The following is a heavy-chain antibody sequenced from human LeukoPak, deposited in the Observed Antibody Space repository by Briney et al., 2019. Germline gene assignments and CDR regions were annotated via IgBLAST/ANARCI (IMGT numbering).Heavy chain of an antibody. CDR2: IGSSSNYI. CDR3: ARDGEYCGGDCSRFDP. V-gene: IGHV3-21*01. J-gene: IGHJ5*02. CDR1: GFTFSSYF. D-gene: IGHD2-21*02. Sequence: GGSLRLSCAASGFTFSSYFMNWVRQAPGKGLELVSSIGSSSNYIYYADSVEGRFTISRDNAKNSLYLQMNSLRAEDTAVYYCARDGEYCGGDCSRFDPWGQGTLVTVSS.